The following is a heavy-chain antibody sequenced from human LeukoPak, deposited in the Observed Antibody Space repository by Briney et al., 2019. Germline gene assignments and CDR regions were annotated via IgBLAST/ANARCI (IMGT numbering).Heavy chain of an antibody. V-gene: IGHV1-2*02. CDR2: INPNSGGT. J-gene: IGHJ4*02. Sequence: ASVKVSCKASGYTFTGYYMHWVRQAPGQGREWMGWINPNSGGTNYAQKFQGRVTMTRDTSISTAYMELSRLRSDDTAVYYCAREKERSGYNYGSSLFDYWGQGTLVTVSS. CDR1: GYTFTGYY. CDR3: AREKERSGYNYGSSLFDY. D-gene: IGHD5-18*01.